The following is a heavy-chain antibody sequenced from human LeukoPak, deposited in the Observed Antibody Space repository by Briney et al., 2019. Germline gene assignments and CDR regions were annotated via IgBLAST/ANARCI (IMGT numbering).Heavy chain of an antibody. V-gene: IGHV3-21*01. Sequence: GGSLRLSCAASGFTFSSYSMNWVRQAPAKGLKWVSSISSSSSYIYYADSVKGRFTISRDNAKNPLYLQMNSLRAEDTAVYYCARDLWFDYDSPDNYYMDVWGKGTTVTVSS. J-gene: IGHJ6*03. CDR2: ISSSSSYI. D-gene: IGHD3-22*01. CDR3: ARDLWFDYDSPDNYYMDV. CDR1: GFTFSSYS.